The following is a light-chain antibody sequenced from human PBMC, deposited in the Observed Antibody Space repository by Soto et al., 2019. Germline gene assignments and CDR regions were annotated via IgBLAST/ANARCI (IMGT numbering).Light chain of an antibody. CDR1: QSVSSNY. CDR2: VAS. J-gene: IGKJ5*01. CDR3: QQYGSSPIT. Sequence: EIVLTQSPGTLSLSPGERATLSCRASQSVSSNYLAWYQQKPGQAPRVLIYVASSRATGIPDRFSGSGSGTDFPLTISRLEPEDFAVYYCQQYGSSPITFGQGTRLEIK. V-gene: IGKV3-20*01.